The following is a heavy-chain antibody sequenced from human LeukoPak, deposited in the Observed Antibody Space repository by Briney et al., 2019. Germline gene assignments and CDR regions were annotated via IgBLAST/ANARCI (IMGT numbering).Heavy chain of an antibody. Sequence: GASVKVSCKASGGTFSSYAISWVRQAPGQGLEWMGGIIPIFGTANYAQKFQGRVTITADESTSTAYMELSSLRSEDTAVHYCATRSGYYFDYWGQGTLVTVSS. CDR1: GGTFSSYA. V-gene: IGHV1-69*13. CDR2: IIPIFGTA. D-gene: IGHD3-22*01. CDR3: ATRSGYYFDY. J-gene: IGHJ4*02.